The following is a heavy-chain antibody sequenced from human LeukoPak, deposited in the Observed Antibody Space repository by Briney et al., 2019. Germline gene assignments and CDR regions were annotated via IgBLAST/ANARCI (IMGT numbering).Heavy chain of an antibody. Sequence: GGSLRLSCAASGFSFSTYTMNWVRQAPGKGLERVAGIQHDGSRTYYADSVKGRFTISRDNSKNTLYLEMNSLTPEDTALYYCARDRYGGNSWDWYFDLWGRGILVTVSS. CDR3: ARDRYGGNSWDWYFDL. CDR1: GFSFSTYT. J-gene: IGHJ2*01. D-gene: IGHD4-23*01. V-gene: IGHV3-30-3*01. CDR2: IQHDGSRT.